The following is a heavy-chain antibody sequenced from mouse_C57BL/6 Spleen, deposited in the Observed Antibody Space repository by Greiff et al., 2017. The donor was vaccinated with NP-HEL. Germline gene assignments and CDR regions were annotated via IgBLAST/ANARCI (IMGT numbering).Heavy chain of an antibody. V-gene: IGHV1-15*01. CDR3: TRRAHYYGSSYDYYYAMDY. D-gene: IGHD1-1*01. J-gene: IGHJ4*01. Sequence: QVQLQPSGAELVRPGASVTLSCKASGYTFTDYEMHWVKQTPVHGLEWIGAIDPETGGTAYNQKFKGKAILTADKSSSTAYMELRSLTSEDSAVYYCTRRAHYYGSSYDYYYAMDYWGQGTSVTVSS. CDR2: IDPETGGT. CDR1: GYTFTDYE.